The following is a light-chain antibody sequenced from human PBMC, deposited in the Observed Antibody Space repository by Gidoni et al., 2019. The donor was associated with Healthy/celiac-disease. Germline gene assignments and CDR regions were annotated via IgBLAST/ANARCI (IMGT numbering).Light chain of an antibody. J-gene: IGKJ3*01. CDR2: DAS. CDR1: QSVSSY. V-gene: IGKV3-11*01. Sequence: EIVLTQSPATLSLSPGERATLSCRASQSVSSYLAWYQQKPGQAPRLLIYDASNRATGIPARFSGSGSGTDFTLTISSLEPEDFAVYYCQQRSNWPRFTFXXXTKVDIK. CDR3: QQRSNWPRFT.